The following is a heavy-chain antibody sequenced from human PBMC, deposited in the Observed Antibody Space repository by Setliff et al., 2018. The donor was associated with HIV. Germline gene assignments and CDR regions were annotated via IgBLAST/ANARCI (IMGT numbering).Heavy chain of an antibody. J-gene: IGHJ4*02. CDR1: GGTFSSYA. Sequence: ASVKVSCKASGGTFSSYAINWVRQAPGQGLEWMGGISPIFGTANYAQKFQGRVTISADESTTTAYMEVSSLKSEDTAVYYCACLPRDIVVDYWGQGTLVTVSS. V-gene: IGHV1-69*13. CDR3: ACLPRDIVVDY. D-gene: IGHD2-15*01. CDR2: ISPIFGTA.